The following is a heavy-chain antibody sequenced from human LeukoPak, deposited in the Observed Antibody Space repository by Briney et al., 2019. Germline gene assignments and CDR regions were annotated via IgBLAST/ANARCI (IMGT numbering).Heavy chain of an antibody. CDR3: ARDFGYYGSGSRGFVFDP. CDR1: GASISSNY. CDR2: IYTSGST. V-gene: IGHV4-4*07. J-gene: IGHJ5*02. Sequence: SETLSLTCTVSGASISSNYWTWIRQPAGRGLEWIGRIYTSGSTNYNPSLKSRVTISVDTSKNQFSLKLSSVTAADTAVYYCARDFGYYGSGSRGFVFDPWGQGTLVTVSS. D-gene: IGHD3-10*01.